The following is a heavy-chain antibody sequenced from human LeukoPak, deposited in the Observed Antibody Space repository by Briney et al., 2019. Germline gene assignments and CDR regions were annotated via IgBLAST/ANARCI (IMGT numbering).Heavy chain of an antibody. CDR1: GFTFSSYG. Sequence: GGSLRLSCAASGFTFSSYGMHWVRQAPGKGLEWVAVIWYDGSNKYYADSVKGRFTISRDNSKNTLYLQMNSLRAEDTAVYYCARDPFPYYYGSGSYPTYWGQGTLVTVSS. V-gene: IGHV3-33*01. CDR2: IWYDGSNK. D-gene: IGHD3-10*01. J-gene: IGHJ4*02. CDR3: ARDPFPYYYGSGSYPTY.